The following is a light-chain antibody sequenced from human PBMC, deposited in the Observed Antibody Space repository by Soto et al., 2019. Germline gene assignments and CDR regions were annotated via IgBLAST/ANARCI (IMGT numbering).Light chain of an antibody. J-gene: IGKJ1*01. V-gene: IGKV2-28*01. CDR1: QSLLYSNRFNS. CDR3: MQSLQTPWT. CDR2: LTS. Sequence: DIVVTQSPLSLPVTPGEPASISCRSSQSLLYSNRFNSLDWYVQKPGQSPRLLIYLTSNRASGVPARFSGSGSGTDFTLTISRVEAEDAGIYYCMQSLQTPWTFGQGTKVEIK.